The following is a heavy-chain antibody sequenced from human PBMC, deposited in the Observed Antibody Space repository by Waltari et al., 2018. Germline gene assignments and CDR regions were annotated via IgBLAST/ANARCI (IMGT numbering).Heavy chain of an antibody. CDR1: GFTFSSYA. V-gene: IGHV3-23*01. D-gene: IGHD3-3*01. Sequence: EVQLLESGGGLVQPGGSLRLSCAASGFTFSSYAMSWVRQAPGKGLEWVSAISGSGGSTYYADSVKGRFTISRDNSKNTLYLQMNSLRAEDTAVYYCAKDVVTIFGVVSGMDVWGQGTTVTVSS. CDR2: ISGSGGST. CDR3: AKDVVTIFGVVSGMDV. J-gene: IGHJ6*02.